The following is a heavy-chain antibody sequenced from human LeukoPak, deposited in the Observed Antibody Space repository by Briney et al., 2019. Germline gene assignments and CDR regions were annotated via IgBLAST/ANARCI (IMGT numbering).Heavy chain of an antibody. D-gene: IGHD3-3*01. Sequence: GGSLRLSCAASGFTFSSYGMSWVRQAPGKGLEWVAYITQDGSNKYYADSVKGRFTISRDNSKNSLYLQMNSLRAEDTAVYYGATHITIFEVVIMGGSFDYWGQGTLVTVSS. CDR3: ATHITIFEVVIMGGSFDY. CDR2: ITQDGSNK. V-gene: IGHV3-7*01. J-gene: IGHJ4*02. CDR1: GFTFSSYG.